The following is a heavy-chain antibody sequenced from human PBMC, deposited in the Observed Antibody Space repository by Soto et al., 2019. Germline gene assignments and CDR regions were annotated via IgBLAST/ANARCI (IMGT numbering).Heavy chain of an antibody. CDR1: GFTTRTYG. CDR2: ISYDGSNK. Sequence: GGSLRLSCAVSGFTTRTYGMHWVRQAPGKGLEWVAVISYDGSNKYYGESVKGRITISRDKSKNTLYLRMNSLKPEDTAVYYCAKGRGYDFDPPRYYYSGMDVWGQGTTVTVSS. V-gene: IGHV3-30*18. D-gene: IGHD5-12*01. J-gene: IGHJ6*02. CDR3: AKGRGYDFDPPRYYYSGMDV.